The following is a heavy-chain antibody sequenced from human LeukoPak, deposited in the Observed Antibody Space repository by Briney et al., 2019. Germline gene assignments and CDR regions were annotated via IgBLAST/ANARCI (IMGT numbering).Heavy chain of an antibody. CDR1: GFTFSSHS. D-gene: IGHD2-2*01. CDR2: ISSSSSTI. J-gene: IGHJ3*02. CDR3: ARDRDYCSSTSCYSDAFDI. V-gene: IGHV3-48*02. Sequence: PPGGSLRLSCAASGFTFSSHSMNWVRQAPGKGLEWVSYISSSSSTIYYADSVKRRFTISRDNAKNSLYLQMNSLRDEDTAVYYCARDRDYCSSTSCYSDAFDIWGQGTMATVSS.